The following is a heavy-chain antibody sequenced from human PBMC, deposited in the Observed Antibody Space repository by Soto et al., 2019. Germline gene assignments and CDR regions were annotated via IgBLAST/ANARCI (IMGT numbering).Heavy chain of an antibody. Sequence: QVQLVESGGGVVQPGRSLRLSCAASGFNFRNYDVHWVRQAPGKGLEWEALISHDGGDEYFADSVKGRFTISRDNSKNTRDLQMNSLITNDTAVYYCARVCNDRWFGAVSHLASWGRGTLVIVSS. D-gene: IGHD3-10*01. CDR3: ARVCNDRWFGAVSHLAS. CDR2: ISHDGGDE. J-gene: IGHJ4*01. V-gene: IGHV3-30*03. CDR1: GFNFRNYD.